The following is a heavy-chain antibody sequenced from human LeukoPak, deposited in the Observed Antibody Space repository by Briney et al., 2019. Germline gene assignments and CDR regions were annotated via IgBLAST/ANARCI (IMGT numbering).Heavy chain of an antibody. CDR1: GYTFTSCD. V-gene: IGHV1-8*01. J-gene: IGHJ4*02. CDR3: ARLQSGSYYWSFDY. Sequence: ASVKVSCKASGYTFTSCDINWVRQATGQGLEWMGWMNPNSGNTGYAQKFQGRVTMTRNTSISTAYMELSSLRSEDTAVYYCARLQSGSYYWSFDYWGQGTLVTVSS. CDR2: MNPNSGNT. D-gene: IGHD1-26*01.